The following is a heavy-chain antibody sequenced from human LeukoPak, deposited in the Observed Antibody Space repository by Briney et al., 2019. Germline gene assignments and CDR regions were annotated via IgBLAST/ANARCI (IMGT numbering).Heavy chain of an antibody. D-gene: IGHD3-22*01. V-gene: IGHV3-74*01. CDR1: GFTFSSYW. CDR2: INSDGSST. J-gene: IGHJ4*02. Sequence: GGSLRLSCAASGFTFSSYWMHWVRQAPGKGLVWVSRINSDGSSTSYADSVKGRFTISRDNAKNTLYLQMNSLRAEDTAVYYCASTHYYDSSGYWVWGQGTLVTVSS. CDR3: ASTHYYDSSGYWV.